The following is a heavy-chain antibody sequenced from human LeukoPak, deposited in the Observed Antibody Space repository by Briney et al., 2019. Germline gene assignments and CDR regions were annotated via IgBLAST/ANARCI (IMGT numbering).Heavy chain of an antibody. V-gene: IGHV4-39*01. Sequence: SETLSLTCTVSGGSISSGSHYWGWIRQPPGKGLEWIANIYYSGSTYYNPSLKSRVAISVDTSTNLCSLNLSSVTATDTAVYYCARVVVTGGYYFDYWGQGTLVTVSS. D-gene: IGHD2-2*01. J-gene: IGHJ4*02. CDR1: GGSISSGSHY. CDR3: ARVVVTGGYYFDY. CDR2: IYYSGST.